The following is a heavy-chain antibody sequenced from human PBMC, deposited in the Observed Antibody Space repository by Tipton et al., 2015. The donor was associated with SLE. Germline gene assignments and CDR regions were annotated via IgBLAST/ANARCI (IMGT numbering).Heavy chain of an antibody. CDR2: IYASGST. V-gene: IGHV4-4*07. CDR1: GGSISDYY. D-gene: IGHD6-19*01. Sequence: TLSLTCTVSGGSISDYYWTWIRQPAGEGLEWIWRIYASGSTNYNPSLRSRAAISLDTSKNLFSLKLSSVTAADTAMYFCARSEEAGDAFDIWGQGTVVTVSS. J-gene: IGHJ3*02. CDR3: ARSEEAGDAFDI.